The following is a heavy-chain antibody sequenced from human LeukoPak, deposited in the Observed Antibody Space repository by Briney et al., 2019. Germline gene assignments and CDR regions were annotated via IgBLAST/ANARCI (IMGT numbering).Heavy chain of an antibody. J-gene: IGHJ4*02. D-gene: IGHD6-6*01. Sequence: GGSLRLSCAASGFTFSSYAMSRVRQAPGKGLEWVSAISGGGNTYYADSVKGRFTISRDNSKNTLYLQMNSLRAEDTAVYYCAKDPYSSPYYFDYWGQGTLVTVSS. CDR3: AKDPYSSPYYFDY. CDR2: ISGGGNT. CDR1: GFTFSSYA. V-gene: IGHV3-23*01.